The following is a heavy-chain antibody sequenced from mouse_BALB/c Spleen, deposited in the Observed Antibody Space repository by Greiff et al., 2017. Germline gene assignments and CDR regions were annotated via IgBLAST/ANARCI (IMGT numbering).Heavy chain of an antibody. Sequence: LQQSGSELVRPGASVKLSCKASGYTFTSYWMHWVKQRHGQGLEWIGNIYPGSGSTNYDEKFKSKGTLTVDTSSSTAYMHLSSLTSEDSAVYYCTRSGYGSSYWYFDVWGAGTTVTVSS. CDR2: IYPGSGST. V-gene: IGHV1S22*01. J-gene: IGHJ1*01. CDR3: TRSGYGSSYWYFDV. CDR1: GYTFTSYW. D-gene: IGHD1-1*01.